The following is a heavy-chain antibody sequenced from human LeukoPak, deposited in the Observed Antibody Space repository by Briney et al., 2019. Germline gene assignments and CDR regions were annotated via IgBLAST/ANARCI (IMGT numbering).Heavy chain of an antibody. Sequence: GGSLRLSCAASGFTFSSYAMSWVRQAPGKGLEWVSAISGSGGSTYYADYVKGRFTISRDNSKNTLYLQMNSLRAEDKAVYYCAILIVATRKGNDYWGQGTLVTVSS. J-gene: IGHJ4*02. CDR3: AILIVATRKGNDY. CDR1: GFTFSSYA. CDR2: ISGSGGST. V-gene: IGHV3-23*01. D-gene: IGHD5-12*01.